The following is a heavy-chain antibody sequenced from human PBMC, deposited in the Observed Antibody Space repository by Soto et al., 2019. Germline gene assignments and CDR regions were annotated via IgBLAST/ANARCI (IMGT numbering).Heavy chain of an antibody. CDR3: ARQLPVRYCSGGSCKGWFDP. V-gene: IGHV4-39*01. D-gene: IGHD2-15*01. CDR1: GGSISSSSYY. Sequence: SETLSLTCTVSGGSISSSSYYWGRIRQPPGKGLEWIGSIYYSGSTYYNPSLKSRVTISVDTSKNQFSLKLSSVTAADTAVYYCARQLPVRYCSGGSCKGWFDPWGQGTLVTVSS. CDR2: IYYSGST. J-gene: IGHJ5*02.